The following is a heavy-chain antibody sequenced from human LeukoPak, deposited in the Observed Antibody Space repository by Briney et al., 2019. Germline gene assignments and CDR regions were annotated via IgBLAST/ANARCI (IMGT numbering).Heavy chain of an antibody. D-gene: IGHD2-15*01. V-gene: IGHV4-61*02. CDR2: IYTTGIGGSP. J-gene: IGHJ4*02. CDR1: GASMTSGSHY. CDR3: ARLWSTDCSGGSCPHQPNS. Sequence: SETLSLTCTVSGASMTSGSHYWSWIRQPAGKGLEWIGRIYTTGIGGSPHYNPSLKSRVTISVDTSKNQFSLKLSSVTAADTAVYYCARLWSTDCSGGSCPHQPNSWGQGTLVTVSS.